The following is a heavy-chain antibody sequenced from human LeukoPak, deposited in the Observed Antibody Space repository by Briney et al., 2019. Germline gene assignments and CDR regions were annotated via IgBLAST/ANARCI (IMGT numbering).Heavy chain of an antibody. V-gene: IGHV4-34*01. CDR1: GGSFSGSY. D-gene: IGHD3/OR15-3a*01. Sequence: SETLSLTCAVYGGSFSGSYWSWIRQPPGKGLEWIGEINHSGSTNYNPSLKSRVTISVDTSKNQFSLKLSSVTAADTAVYYCARVLRPGSDYYFDYWGQGTLVTVSS. J-gene: IGHJ4*02. CDR2: INHSGST. CDR3: ARVLRPGSDYYFDY.